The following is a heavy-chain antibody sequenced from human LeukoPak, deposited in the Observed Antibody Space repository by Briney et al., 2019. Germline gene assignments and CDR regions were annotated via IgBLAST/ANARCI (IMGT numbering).Heavy chain of an antibody. V-gene: IGHV4-39*07. CDR1: GVSVSSNRFY. D-gene: IGHD3-22*01. J-gene: IGHJ5*02. CDR2: MYYSGGT. CDR3: ARDPDYYEACCYT. Sequence: PSETLSLTCTVSGVSVSSNRFYWGWIRQPPGKGLEWIGSMYYSGGTYYNPSLQSRVTISADTYKNQFSLKLTSVTVEDTDVYYCARDPDYYEACCYTWGQGTLVTVSS.